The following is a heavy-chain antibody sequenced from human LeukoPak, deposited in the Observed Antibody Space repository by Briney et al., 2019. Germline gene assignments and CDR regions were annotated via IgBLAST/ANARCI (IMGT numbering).Heavy chain of an antibody. CDR2: IQYDDSIK. V-gene: IGHV3-30*02. D-gene: IGHD7-27*01. J-gene: IGHJ4*02. CDR3: AKDTTGDQWHSYY. CDR1: GVSFGTYG. Sequence: GGSLRLSCAASGVSFGTYGMHWVRQAPGKGLEWVSFIQYDDSIKLYGDSVRGRFTISRDNSKKALYLQINSLRPEDTAVYYCAKDTTGDQWHSYYWGQGTLVTVSS.